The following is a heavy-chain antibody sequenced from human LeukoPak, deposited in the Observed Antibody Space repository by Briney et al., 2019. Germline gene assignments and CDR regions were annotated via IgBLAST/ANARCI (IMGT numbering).Heavy chain of an antibody. V-gene: IGHV3-23*01. CDR1: GFTFSSYA. Sequence: GGSLRLSCAASGFTFSSYAMSWVRQAPGKGLEWVSGISGSGGSTYYADSVKGRFTISRDNSKNSLYLQMNSLRAEDTAVYYCARDGGYPYYFDYWGQGTLVTVSS. D-gene: IGHD5-12*01. J-gene: IGHJ4*02. CDR2: ISGSGGST. CDR3: ARDGGYPYYFDY.